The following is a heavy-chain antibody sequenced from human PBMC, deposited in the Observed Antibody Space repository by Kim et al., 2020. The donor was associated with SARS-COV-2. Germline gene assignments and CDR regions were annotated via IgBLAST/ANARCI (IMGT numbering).Heavy chain of an antibody. Sequence: SETLSLTCAVSGGSISSSNWWSWVRQPPGKGLEWIGEIYHSGSTNYNPSLKSRVTISVDKSKNQFSLKLSSVTAADTAVYYCARRSSVVVPAAIVVGFDYWGQGTLVTVSS. V-gene: IGHV4-4*02. CDR3: ARRSSVVVPAAIVVGFDY. J-gene: IGHJ4*02. D-gene: IGHD2-2*01. CDR1: GGSISSSNW. CDR2: IYHSGST.